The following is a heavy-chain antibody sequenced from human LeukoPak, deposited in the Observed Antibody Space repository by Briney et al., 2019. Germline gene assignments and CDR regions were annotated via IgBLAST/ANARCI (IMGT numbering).Heavy chain of an antibody. Sequence: ASVKVSCKASGYTFTSYYMHWVRQAPGQGLEWMGIINPSGGSTSYAQKFQGRVTMTRDTSTSTVYMELSSLRSEDTAVYYCARDDNLAKYTMIQGYWGQGTLVTVSS. CDR2: INPSGGST. D-gene: IGHD3-22*01. CDR3: ARDDNLAKYTMIQGY. CDR1: GYTFTSYY. J-gene: IGHJ4*02. V-gene: IGHV1-46*01.